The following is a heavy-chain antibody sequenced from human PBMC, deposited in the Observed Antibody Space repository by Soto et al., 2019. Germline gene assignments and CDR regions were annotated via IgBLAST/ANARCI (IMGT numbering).Heavy chain of an antibody. CDR2: ISAYNGNT. V-gene: IGHV1-18*01. J-gene: IGHJ4*02. CDR3: ARVDIPGSSWYERRQLLKNTNFDY. CDR1: GYTFTSYG. D-gene: IGHD6-13*01. Sequence: ASVKVSCKASGYTFTSYGISWVRQAPGQGLEWMGWISAYNGNTNYAQKLQGRVTMTTDTSTSTAYMELRSLRSDDTAVYYCARVDIPGSSWYERRQLLKNTNFDYWGQGTLVTVSS.